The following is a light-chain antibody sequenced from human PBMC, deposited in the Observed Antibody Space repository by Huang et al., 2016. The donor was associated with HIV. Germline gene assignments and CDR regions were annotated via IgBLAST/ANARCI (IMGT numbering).Light chain of an antibody. CDR3: QQYYSTPPT. CDR1: QSVLYSSNNKNY. J-gene: IGKJ4*01. V-gene: IGKV4-1*01. CDR2: WAS. Sequence: DIVMTQSPDSLAVSLGERATINCKSSQSVLYSSNNKNYLAWYQQKPGQPPRLLIYWASTRDSGVPDQFSVSGSGTDFTLTISSLQAEDVAVYYCQQYYSTPPTFGGGTKVEIK.